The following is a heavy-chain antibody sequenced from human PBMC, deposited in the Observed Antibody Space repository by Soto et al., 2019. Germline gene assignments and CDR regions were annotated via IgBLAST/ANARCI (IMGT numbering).Heavy chain of an antibody. CDR2: IYHTGNA. J-gene: IGHJ5*02. CDR3: ARDYFDSSDYTTNWFDP. V-gene: IGHV4-39*02. Sequence: QLQLQESGPGLVKSSETLSLTCSVSGDSISNSRFYWAWIRQPPGEGLEGMGSIYHTGNAYYNPSLTTRVTIFVATSKNHFSLKLTSVTAADTALYYCARDYFDSSDYTTNWFDPWGQGTLVTVSS. D-gene: IGHD3-22*01. CDR1: GDSISNSRFY.